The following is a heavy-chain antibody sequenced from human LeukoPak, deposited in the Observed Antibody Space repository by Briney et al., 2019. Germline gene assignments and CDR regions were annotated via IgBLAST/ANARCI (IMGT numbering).Heavy chain of an antibody. CDR3: ARMGSYGPYYYHYMDV. D-gene: IGHD3-16*01. V-gene: IGHV3-7*01. CDR2: IKQDGSER. J-gene: IGHJ6*03. CDR1: GFMFSSSW. Sequence: GGSLRLSCAASGFMFSSSWMSWVRQAPGKGLEWVANIKQDGSERNYVDSLKGRFTISRDNAKNSLYQQMNSLRVEDTAVYYCARMGSYGPYYYHYMDVWGKGTTVTVSS.